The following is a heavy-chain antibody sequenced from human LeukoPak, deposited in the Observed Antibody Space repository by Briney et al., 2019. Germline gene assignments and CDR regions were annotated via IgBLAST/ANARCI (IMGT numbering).Heavy chain of an antibody. J-gene: IGHJ4*02. CDR1: GYTFTNYD. Sequence: ASVKVSCKASGYTFTNYDINWVRQATGQGLEWMGWMNPNSGNTGYTQKFQGRVTMTRNTSKSTSYMELSSLRFEDTAVYYCARGRYESSGYCCDYWGQGTQVTVSS. CDR3: ARGRYESSGYCCDY. V-gene: IGHV1-8*01. CDR2: MNPNSGNT. D-gene: IGHD3-22*01.